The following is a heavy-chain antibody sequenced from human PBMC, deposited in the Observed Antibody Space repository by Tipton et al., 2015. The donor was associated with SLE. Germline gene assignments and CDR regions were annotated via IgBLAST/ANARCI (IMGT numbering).Heavy chain of an antibody. Sequence: QLVQSGAEVKKPGASVKVSCKASGYTFTSHGISWVRQAPGQGLEWMGWISAYNGNTNYAQKLQGRVTMTTDTSTSTAYMELRSLRADDTAVYYCARGGPGYSSRGYEAFDIWGQGTMVTVSS. J-gene: IGHJ3*02. D-gene: IGHD6-13*01. V-gene: IGHV1-18*01. CDR3: ARGGPGYSSRGYEAFDI. CDR1: GYTFTSHG. CDR2: ISAYNGNT.